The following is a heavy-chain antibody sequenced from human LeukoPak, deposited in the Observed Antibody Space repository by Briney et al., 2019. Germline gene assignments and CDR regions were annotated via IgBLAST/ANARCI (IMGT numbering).Heavy chain of an antibody. Sequence: KTSETLSLTCAVYGGSFSGYYWSWIRQPPGKGLEWIGEINHSGSTNYNPSLKSRVTISVGTSKNQFSLKLSSVTAADTAVYYCARMMKITMIVVVYFDYWGQGTLVTVSS. V-gene: IGHV4-34*01. CDR1: GGSFSGYY. CDR3: ARMMKITMIVVVYFDY. J-gene: IGHJ4*02. CDR2: INHSGST. D-gene: IGHD3-22*01.